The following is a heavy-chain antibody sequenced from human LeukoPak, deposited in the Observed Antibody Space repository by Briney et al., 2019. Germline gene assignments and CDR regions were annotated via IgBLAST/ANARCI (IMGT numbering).Heavy chain of an antibody. CDR3: ARVPRVVGPPPGFDY. D-gene: IGHD1-26*01. CDR2: IYHSGST. Sequence: SETLSLTCAVSGGSISSSNWWSWVRQPPGKGLEWIGEIYHSGSTNYNPSLKSRVTISVDKSKNQFSLKLSSVTAADTAVYYCARVPRVVGPPPGFDYWGQGTLVTVSS. J-gene: IGHJ4*02. CDR1: GGSISSSNW. V-gene: IGHV4-4*02.